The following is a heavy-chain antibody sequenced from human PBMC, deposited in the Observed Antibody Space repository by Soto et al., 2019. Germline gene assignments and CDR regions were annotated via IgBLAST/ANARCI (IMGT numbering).Heavy chain of an antibody. CDR3: ARRGGSSWYRYYYYYGMDV. CDR2: IYYSGST. CDR1: GFSISSSSYY. D-gene: IGHD6-13*01. J-gene: IGHJ6*02. Sequence: PSETLSLTCTFSGFSISSSSYYWGWIRQPPGKGLEWIGSIYYSGSTYYNPSLKSRVTISVDTSKNQFSLKLSSVTAADTAVYYCARRGGSSWYRYYYYYGMDVWGQGTTVTVSS. V-gene: IGHV4-39*01.